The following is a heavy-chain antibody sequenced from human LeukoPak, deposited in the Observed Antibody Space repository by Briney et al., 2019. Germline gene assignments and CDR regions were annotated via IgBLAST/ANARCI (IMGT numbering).Heavy chain of an antibody. Sequence: QSGGSLRLSCAVSGFTLSDHYMDWVRQAPGKGLEWVGRTRNKANSYTTEYAASVKGRFTISRDDSKNSLYLQMSSLRTEDTAVYYCARVFRPSLTVFIIRGAFDIWGQGTMVTVSS. J-gene: IGHJ3*02. CDR2: TRNKANSYTT. CDR1: GFTLSDHY. CDR3: ARVFRPSLTVFIIRGAFDI. V-gene: IGHV3-72*01. D-gene: IGHD3-3*01.